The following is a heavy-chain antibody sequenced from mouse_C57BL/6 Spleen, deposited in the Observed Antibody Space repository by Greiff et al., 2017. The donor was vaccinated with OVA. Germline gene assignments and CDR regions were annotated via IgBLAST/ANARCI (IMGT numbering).Heavy chain of an antibody. J-gene: IGHJ4*01. V-gene: IGHV1-15*01. CDR3: TRGGGDYAMDY. CDR2: IDPETGGT. Sequence: QVQLQQSGAELVRPGASVTLSCKASGYTFTDYEMHWVKQTPVPGLEWIGAIDPETGGTAYNQKFKGKAILTADKSSSTAYMELRSLTSEDSAVYYCTRGGGDYAMDYWGQGTSVTVSS. CDR1: GYTFTDYE.